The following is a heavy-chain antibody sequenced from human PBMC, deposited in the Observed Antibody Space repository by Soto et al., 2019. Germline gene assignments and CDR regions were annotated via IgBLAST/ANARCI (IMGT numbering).Heavy chain of an antibody. CDR1: GFTFSSYA. CDR2: ISYDGSNK. D-gene: IGHD2-21*01. Sequence: QVQLVESGGGVVQPGRSLRLSCAASGFTFSSYAMHWVRQAPGKGLEWVAVISYDGSNKYYADSVKSRFTISRDNSKNTLYLQMNSLRAEDTAVYYCARDFFGDSDYYYYGMDVWGQGTTVTVSS. V-gene: IGHV3-30-3*01. CDR3: ARDFFGDSDYYYYGMDV. J-gene: IGHJ6*02.